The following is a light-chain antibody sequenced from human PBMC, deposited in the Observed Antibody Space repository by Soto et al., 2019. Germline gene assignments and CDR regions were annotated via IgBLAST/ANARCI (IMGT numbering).Light chain of an antibody. J-gene: IGKJ4*01. CDR1: QSISSW. CDR2: KAS. Sequence: DIQMTQSPSTLSASVGDRVTLTCRASQSISSWLAWYQQKPGKAPKVLIYKASGLESGVPSRFSGSGSGTEFTLTISSLQPDDSATYYCQQYNSYPLTFGGWTKVEIK. CDR3: QQYNSYPLT. V-gene: IGKV1-5*03.